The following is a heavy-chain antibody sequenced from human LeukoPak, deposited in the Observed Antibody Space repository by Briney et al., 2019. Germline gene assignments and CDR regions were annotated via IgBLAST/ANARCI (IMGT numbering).Heavy chain of an antibody. D-gene: IGHD1-26*01. V-gene: IGHV4-4*09. CDR1: GGSISPYY. CDR2: IYTSGST. J-gene: IGHJ5*02. Sequence: SETLSLTCTVSGGSISPYYWSWIRQPPGKGLEWIGYIYTSGSTDYNPSLKSRVPTSVDYNPSLNSRVTISLDTSKRQFSLNLSSVTAADTALYYCARQVRVTGATGEFDLWGPGTLVTVSS. CDR3: ARQVRVTGATGEFDL.